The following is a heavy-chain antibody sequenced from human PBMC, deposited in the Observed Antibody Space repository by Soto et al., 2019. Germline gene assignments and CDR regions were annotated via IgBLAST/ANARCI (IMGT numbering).Heavy chain of an antibody. D-gene: IGHD6-19*01. V-gene: IGHV3-21*01. CDR3: ARDLKVAGTNSFYYYGMDA. J-gene: IGHJ6*02. Sequence: GGSLRLSCADSGVTFSNYTMNWVRQAPGKGLEWVSSISRSSRNIYYADSLKGRFTISRDNAKNALYLQMNSLRAEDTAVYYCARDLKVAGTNSFYYYGMDAWGQGTTVTVSS. CDR1: GVTFSNYT. CDR2: ISRSSRNI.